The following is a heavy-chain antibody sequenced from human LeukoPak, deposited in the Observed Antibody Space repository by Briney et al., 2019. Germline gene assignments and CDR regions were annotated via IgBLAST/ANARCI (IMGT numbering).Heavy chain of an antibody. CDR2: IVASGST. Sequence: GGSLRLSCIASGFTVSSNYMTWVRQAPRKGLEWVSAIVASGSTFTADPVKGRFTISRDGSKNTVYLQMNTLRVEDTAIYYCLPYGSGSTWGQGTLVTVSS. J-gene: IGHJ5*02. CDR3: LPYGSGST. D-gene: IGHD3-10*01. CDR1: GFTVSSNY. V-gene: IGHV3-53*01.